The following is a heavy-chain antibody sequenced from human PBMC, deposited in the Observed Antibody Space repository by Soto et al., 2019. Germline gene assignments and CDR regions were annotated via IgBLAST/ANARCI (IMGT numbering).Heavy chain of an antibody. V-gene: IGHV3-30*03. D-gene: IGHD3-3*01. CDR2: ISYDGSNK. CDR1: GFTFSSYG. J-gene: IGHJ6*02. Sequence: PGGSLRLSCAASGFTFSSYGMHWVRQAPGKGLEWVAVISYDGSNKYYADSVKGRFTISRDNSKNTLYLQMNSLRAEDTAVYYCARNQRITSFGVVPGGPARYGMDVWGQGTTVTVSS. CDR3: ARNQRITSFGVVPGGPARYGMDV.